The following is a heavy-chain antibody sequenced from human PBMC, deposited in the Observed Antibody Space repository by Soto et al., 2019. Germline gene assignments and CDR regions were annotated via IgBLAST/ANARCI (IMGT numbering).Heavy chain of an antibody. Sequence: GGSLRLSCAASGFTFSSYAMSWVRQAPGKGLEWVSAISGSGGSTYYADSVKGRFTISRDNSKNTLYLQMNSLRAEDTAVYYCAKDHVTGTTGYYYGMDVWGQGTTVTVSS. CDR1: GFTFSSYA. J-gene: IGHJ6*02. V-gene: IGHV3-23*01. CDR3: AKDHVTGTTGYYYGMDV. D-gene: IGHD1-7*01. CDR2: ISGSGGST.